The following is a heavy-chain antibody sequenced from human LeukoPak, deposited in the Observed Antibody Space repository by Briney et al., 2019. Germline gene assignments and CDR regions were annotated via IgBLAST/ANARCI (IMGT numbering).Heavy chain of an antibody. CDR2: MSDYKHNT. CDR1: GYTFSNYG. V-gene: IGHV1-18*01. Sequence: ASVRVSCKASGYTFSNYGISWVRQTPGQGLEWLGWMSDYKHNTEYAQRLQGRVTVTTGLSTNTAYMELRSPRSDDTAVYYCARDALSGLEQFDYWGQGTLVTVSS. J-gene: IGHJ4*02. CDR3: ARDALSGLEQFDY. D-gene: IGHD1/OR15-1a*01.